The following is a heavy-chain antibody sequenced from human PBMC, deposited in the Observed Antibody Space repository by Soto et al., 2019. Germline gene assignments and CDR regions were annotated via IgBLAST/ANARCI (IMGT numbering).Heavy chain of an antibody. V-gene: IGHV1-69*06. CDR3: SGSFRYYYYYGMDV. CDR1: GGTFSSYA. Sequence: SVKVSCKASGGTFSSYAISWVRQAPGQGLEWMGGIIPIFGTANYAQKFQGRVTITADKSTSTAYMELSSLRSEDTAVYYCSGSFRYYYYYGMDVWGQGTTVTVSS. D-gene: IGHD6-13*01. J-gene: IGHJ6*02. CDR2: IIPIFGTA.